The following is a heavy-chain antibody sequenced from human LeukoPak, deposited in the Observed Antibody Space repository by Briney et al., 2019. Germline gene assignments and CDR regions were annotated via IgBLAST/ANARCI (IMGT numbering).Heavy chain of an antibody. V-gene: IGHV4-28*01. Sequence: SETLSLTCAVSSYSITNANWWGWIRQPPGKGLEWIGDIYYSGRTYYNPALKSRLTMSVDTSKNQFSLKLTSVTAVDTAMYYCARMYSSTWYNAFDLWGQGTMVTVSS. CDR2: IYYSGRT. D-gene: IGHD6-13*01. CDR3: ARMYSSTWYNAFDL. CDR1: SYSITNANW. J-gene: IGHJ3*01.